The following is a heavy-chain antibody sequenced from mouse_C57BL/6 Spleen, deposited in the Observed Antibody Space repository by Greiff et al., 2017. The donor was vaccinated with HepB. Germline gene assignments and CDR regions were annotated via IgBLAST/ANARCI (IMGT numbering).Heavy chain of an antibody. J-gene: IGHJ1*03. CDR1: GYTFTNYW. Sequence: VQLQQSGAELVRPGTSVKMSCKASGYTFTNYWIGWAKQRPGHGLEWIGDIYPGGGYTNYNEKFKGKATLTADKSSSTAYMQFSSLTSEDSAIYYCARITTVVEGYFDVWGTGTTVTVSS. CDR2: IYPGGGYT. CDR3: ARITTVVEGYFDV. D-gene: IGHD1-1*01. V-gene: IGHV1-63*01.